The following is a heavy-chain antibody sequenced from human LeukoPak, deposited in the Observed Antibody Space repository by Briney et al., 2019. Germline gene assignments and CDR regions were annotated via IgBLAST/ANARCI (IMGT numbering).Heavy chain of an antibody. CDR2: IWFDGSNI. V-gene: IGHV3-33*01. CDR3: ARDPYTGSMFDY. J-gene: IGHJ4*01. Sequence: PGGSLRLSCAASGFNFSSYGMHWVRQAPGKGLEWVTSIWFDGSNIHYADSVKGRVIISRDNSKSALYLQMNSLRVDDTAVYFCARDPYTGSMFDYWGHGTLVTVSS. CDR1: GFNFSSYG. D-gene: IGHD1-1*01.